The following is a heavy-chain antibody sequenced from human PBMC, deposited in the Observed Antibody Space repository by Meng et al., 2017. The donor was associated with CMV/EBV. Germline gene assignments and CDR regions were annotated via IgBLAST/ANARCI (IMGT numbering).Heavy chain of an antibody. V-gene: IGHV4-4*07. CDR2: IYTSGST. CDR1: GGSISSYY. Sequence: QVQLQESGPGLVKPSRTLSLTCTVPGGSISSYYGSWIRQPAGKGLEWIGRIYTSGSTNYNPSLKSRVTMSVDTSKNQFSLKLSSVTAADTAVYYCARVLRWNGVIDYWGQGTLVTVSS. CDR3: ARVLRWNGVIDY. J-gene: IGHJ4*02. D-gene: IGHD4-23*01.